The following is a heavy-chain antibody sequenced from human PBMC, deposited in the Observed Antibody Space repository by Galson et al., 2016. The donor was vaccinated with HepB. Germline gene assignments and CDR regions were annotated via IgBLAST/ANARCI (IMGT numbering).Heavy chain of an antibody. CDR2: AHYSGSS. J-gene: IGHJ4*02. D-gene: IGHD1-26*01. V-gene: IGHV4-38-2*01. CDR1: GYSISSGYY. CDR3: ARLLVGPTRAFYFDY. Sequence: ETLSLTCAVSGYSISSGYYWAWIRQPPGKGLEWIGSAHYSGSSYYNPSLKSRVAISVSTSKNQFSLKLSSVTAADTAVYYCARLLVGPTRAFYFDYWGQGTLVTGSS.